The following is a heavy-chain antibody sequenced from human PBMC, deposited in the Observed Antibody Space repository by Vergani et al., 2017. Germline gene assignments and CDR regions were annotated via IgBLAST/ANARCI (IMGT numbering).Heavy chain of an antibody. Sequence: QVQLVESGGGLDKPGGSLRLSCAASGFTFSDYYMNWIRQAPGKGLEWVSDISSSSSYKNYADSVKGRFTIARDNAKNSLYLQLNRRRAEDTAVYYCARGRRSGYGDLIPFDYWGQGTLVTVSS. CDR1: GFTFSDYY. CDR2: ISSSSSYK. CDR3: ARGRRSGYGDLIPFDY. V-gene: IGHV3-11*06. D-gene: IGHD4-17*01. J-gene: IGHJ4*02.